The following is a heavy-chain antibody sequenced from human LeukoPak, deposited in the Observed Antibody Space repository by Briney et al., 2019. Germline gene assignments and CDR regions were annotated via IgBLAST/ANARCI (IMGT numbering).Heavy chain of an antibody. D-gene: IGHD5-18*01. Sequence: PGRSLRLSCAASGFTFSSYGMHWVRQAPGKGLEWVAVISYDGSNKYYADSVKGRFTISRDNSKNTLYLQMNSLRAEDTAVYYCAKDRPPTRYSYGLFQHWGQGTLVTVSS. CDR1: GFTFSSYG. CDR2: ISYDGSNK. J-gene: IGHJ1*01. CDR3: AKDRPPTRYSYGLFQH. V-gene: IGHV3-30*18.